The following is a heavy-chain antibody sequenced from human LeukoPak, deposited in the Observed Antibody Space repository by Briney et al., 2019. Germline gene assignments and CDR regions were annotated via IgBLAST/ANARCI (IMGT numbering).Heavy chain of an antibody. CDR1: GFTFSSYG. V-gene: IGHV3-30*18. Sequence: GGSLRLSCAASGFTFSSYGMHWVRQAPGKGLEWVAVISYDGSNKYYADSVKGRFTISRDNSKNTLYLQMNSLRAEDTAVYYCAKDEPVNDFWSGPFYSMDVWGKGTTVTVS. CDR3: AKDEPVNDFWSGPFYSMDV. J-gene: IGHJ6*03. CDR2: ISYDGSNK. D-gene: IGHD3-3*01.